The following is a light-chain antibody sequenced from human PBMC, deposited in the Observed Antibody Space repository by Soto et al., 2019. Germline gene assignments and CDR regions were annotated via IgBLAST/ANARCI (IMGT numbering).Light chain of an antibody. CDR1: QSISTY. CDR3: QQTYSVPWT. J-gene: IGKJ1*01. Sequence: DIQMTQSPSSLSASVGDSVTISCRAGQSISTYLHWYQQKPGTAPRRLIPRASSVQSGVPPRVSGGAAGRDFTLTISSLRPEDSVTYFCQQTYSVPWTFGPGTRVEI. CDR2: RAS. V-gene: IGKV1-39*01.